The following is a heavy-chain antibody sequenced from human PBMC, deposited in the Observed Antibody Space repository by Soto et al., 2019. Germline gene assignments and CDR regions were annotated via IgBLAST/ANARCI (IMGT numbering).Heavy chain of an antibody. D-gene: IGHD5-18*01. CDR1: GFSLSTSGVG. CDR2: IYWVDDK. CDR3: AHRPVDTAMVGGFDY. V-gene: IGHV2-5*02. Sequence: QITLKESGPTLVKPTQTLTLTCTFSGFSLSTSGVGVGWIRQPPGKALEWLALIYWVDDKRYIPSLKRRLTITTDTSKTQVVLTMTHMDPVDTAAYCGAHRPVDTAMVGGFDYWGQGTLVTVSS. J-gene: IGHJ4*02.